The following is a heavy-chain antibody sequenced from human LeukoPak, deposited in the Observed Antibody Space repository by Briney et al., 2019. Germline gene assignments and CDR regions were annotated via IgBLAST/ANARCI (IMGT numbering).Heavy chain of an antibody. CDR2: ITGSGSNT. CDR3: ARRTALEQYFDY. CDR1: GFTFSSLA. D-gene: IGHD1/OR15-1a*01. J-gene: IGHJ4*02. V-gene: IGHV3-23*01. Sequence: GGSLRLSCAASGFTFSSLAMSWVRQAPGKGLEWVSAITGSGSNTYYADSVKGRFTISRNNYKNTLYLQMNSMRADDTAVYYCARRTALEQYFDYWGQGTLVTVSS.